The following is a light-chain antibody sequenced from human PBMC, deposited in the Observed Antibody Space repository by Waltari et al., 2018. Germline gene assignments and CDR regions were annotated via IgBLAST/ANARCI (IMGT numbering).Light chain of an antibody. J-gene: IGLJ3*02. CDR1: RSNISNNF. CDR3: GTWDASLGARV. Sequence: QSVLTQPPSVSAAPGQKVTLSCPGSRSNISNNFLSWYQQLPGTAPKLIIYNDYKRPSGISDRFSGSKSGTSATLAITGLQTGDDATFYCGTWDASLGARVFGGGTVLTVL. CDR2: NDY. V-gene: IGLV1-51*01.